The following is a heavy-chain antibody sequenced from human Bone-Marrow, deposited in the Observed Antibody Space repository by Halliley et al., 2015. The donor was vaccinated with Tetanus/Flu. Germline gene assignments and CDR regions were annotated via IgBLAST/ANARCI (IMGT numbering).Heavy chain of an antibody. D-gene: IGHD4-17*01. Sequence: TLSLTCTVSGGSIISWYWNWIRQPPGKGLEWIGYMDHSGSTNYDPSLKGRVTISADTSKNQVSLKLHSVTAADTAVYYCARWNNYGDPPFDYWGQGTLVTVSS. CDR2: MDHSGST. V-gene: IGHV4-59*01. J-gene: IGHJ4*02. CDR3: ARWNNYGDPPFDY. CDR1: GGSIISWY.